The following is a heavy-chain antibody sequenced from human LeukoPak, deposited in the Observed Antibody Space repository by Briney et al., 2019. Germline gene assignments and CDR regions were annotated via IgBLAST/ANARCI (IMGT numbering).Heavy chain of an antibody. CDR3: ARDRGYYDSSGYYYVGWFDP. V-gene: IGHV1-69*13. CDR1: GGTFSSYA. D-gene: IGHD3-22*01. CDR2: IIPMFATA. J-gene: IGHJ5*02. Sequence: SVKVSCKASGGTFSSYAISWVRQAPGQGLEWMGGIIPMFATANYAQKFQGRVTITADESTSTAYMELSSLRSEDTAVYYCARDRGYYDSSGYYYVGWFDPWGQGTLVTVSS.